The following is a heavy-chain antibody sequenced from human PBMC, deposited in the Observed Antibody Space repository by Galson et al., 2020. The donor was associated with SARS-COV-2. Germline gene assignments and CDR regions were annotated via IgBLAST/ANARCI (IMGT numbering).Heavy chain of an antibody. CDR3: AAGIDKSPVGEWEMDV. CDR2: FDPEDGET. D-gene: IGHD1-26*01. Sequence: ASVKVSCKVSGYTLTELSMHWVRQAPGKGLEWMGGFDPEDGETIYAQKFQGRVTMTEDTSTDTAYMELSSLRSEDTAVYYCAAGIDKSPVGEWEMDVWGQGTTVTVSS. V-gene: IGHV1-24*01. J-gene: IGHJ6*02. CDR1: GYTLTELS.